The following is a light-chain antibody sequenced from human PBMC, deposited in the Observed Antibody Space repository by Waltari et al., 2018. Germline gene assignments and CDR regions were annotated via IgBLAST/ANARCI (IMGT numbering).Light chain of an antibody. CDR2: GNS. CDR3: QSYDSSLNVV. Sequence: QSVLTQPPSVSGAPGQRVTISCTGRSSNIGAGYDVHWYQQLPRTAPKLLIYGNSNRPSGVPDRFSGSKSGTSASLAITGLQAEDEADYYCQSYDSSLNVVFGGGTKLTVL. J-gene: IGLJ2*01. CDR1: SSNIGAGYD. V-gene: IGLV1-40*01.